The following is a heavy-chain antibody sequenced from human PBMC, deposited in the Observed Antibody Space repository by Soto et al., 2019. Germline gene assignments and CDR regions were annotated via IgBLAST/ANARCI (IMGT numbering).Heavy chain of an antibody. CDR2: ISVSCGST. D-gene: IGHD6-6*01. V-gene: IGHV3-23*01. CDR3: LSSSPPGGMDV. J-gene: IGHJ6*02. Sequence: EVQLLESGGGLVQPGGSLRLSCAASGFTFSSYAMSWVRQAPGKGLEWVSAISVSCGSTYYADSVKGRFTISRDNSKNTLYLQMNSLRASDTAVYYCLSSSPPGGMDVWGQGTTVTFSS. CDR1: GFTFSSYA.